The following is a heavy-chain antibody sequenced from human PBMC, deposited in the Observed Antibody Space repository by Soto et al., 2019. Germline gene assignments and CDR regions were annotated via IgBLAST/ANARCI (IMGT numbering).Heavy chain of an antibody. Sequence: SETLSLTCTVSGGSISSYYWSWIRQPPGKGLEWIGYIYYSGSTNYNPSLKSRVTISVDTSKNQFSLKLSSVTAADTAVYYCARHRPAAAGTDFDYWGQGTLVTVSS. J-gene: IGHJ4*02. CDR2: IYYSGST. D-gene: IGHD6-13*01. CDR3: ARHRPAAAGTDFDY. CDR1: GGSISSYY. V-gene: IGHV4-59*08.